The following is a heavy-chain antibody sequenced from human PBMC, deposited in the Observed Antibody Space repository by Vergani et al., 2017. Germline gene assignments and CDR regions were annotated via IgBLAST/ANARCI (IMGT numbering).Heavy chain of an antibody. V-gene: IGHV3-21*01. CDR3: ARAYDILTGHYYYYGMDV. CDR1: GFTFSSYS. D-gene: IGHD3-9*01. CDR2: ISSSSSYI. J-gene: IGHJ6*02. Sequence: EVQLVESGGGLVKPGGSLRLSCAASGFTFSSYSMNWVRPAPGKGLEWVSSISSSSSYIYYADSVKGRFTISRDNAKNSLYLQMNSLRAEDTAVYYCARAYDILTGHYYYYGMDVWGQGTTVTVSS.